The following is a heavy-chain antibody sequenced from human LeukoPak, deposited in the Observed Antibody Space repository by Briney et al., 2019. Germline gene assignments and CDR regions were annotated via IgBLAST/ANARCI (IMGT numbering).Heavy chain of an antibody. V-gene: IGHV1-2*02. J-gene: IGHJ4*02. CDR3: ARDRGIAAAGLIDY. CDR1: GYTFTGYY. CDR2: INPNSGVT. Sequence: GASVKVSCKASGYTFTGYYMHWVRQAPGQGLEWMGWINPNSGVTNYAQKFQGRVTMTRDTSISTAYMDLSRLRSDDTAVYYCARDRGIAAAGLIDYWGQGTLVTVSS. D-gene: IGHD6-13*01.